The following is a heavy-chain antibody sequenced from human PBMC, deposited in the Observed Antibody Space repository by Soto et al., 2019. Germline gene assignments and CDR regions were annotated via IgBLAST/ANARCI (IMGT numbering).Heavy chain of an antibody. D-gene: IGHD3-22*01. V-gene: IGHV3-30*18. CDR2: ISYDGSNK. CDR1: GFTFSSYG. CDR3: AKDPSMYYDTSGAFDY. Sequence: GGSLRLSCAASGFTFSSYGMHWVRQAPGKGLEWVAVISYDGSNKYYADSVKGRFTISRDNSKNTLYLQMNSLRAEDTAVYYCAKDPSMYYDTSGAFDYWGQGT. J-gene: IGHJ4*02.